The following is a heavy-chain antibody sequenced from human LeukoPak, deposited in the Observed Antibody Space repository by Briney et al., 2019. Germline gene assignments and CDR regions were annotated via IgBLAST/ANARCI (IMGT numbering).Heavy chain of an antibody. V-gene: IGHV3-11*01. Sequence: GGSLRLSCAASGFTFSDYYMSWIRQAPGKGLEWVSYITSSGSTMYYADSVKGRFTISRDNAKNSLYLQMNSLRAEDTAVYYCARGDDYGDSYFDYWGQGTLVTVSS. CDR1: GFTFSDYY. J-gene: IGHJ4*02. CDR3: ARGDDYGDSYFDY. CDR2: ITSSGSTM. D-gene: IGHD4-17*01.